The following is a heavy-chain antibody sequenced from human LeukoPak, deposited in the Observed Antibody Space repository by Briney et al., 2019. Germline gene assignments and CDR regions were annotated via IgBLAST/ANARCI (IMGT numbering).Heavy chain of an antibody. D-gene: IGHD6-13*01. CDR1: GGTFSSYA. J-gene: IGHJ1*01. CDR3: ARRGLGVAAAGTYFQH. V-gene: IGHV1-69*04. Sequence: GASVKVSCKASGGTFSSYAISWVRQAPGQGLEWVGRIIAILGIANYAQKLQGRVTITADKSTSAAYMELSSLRSEDTAVYYCARRGLGVAAAGTYFQHWGQGTLVTVSS. CDR2: IIAILGIA.